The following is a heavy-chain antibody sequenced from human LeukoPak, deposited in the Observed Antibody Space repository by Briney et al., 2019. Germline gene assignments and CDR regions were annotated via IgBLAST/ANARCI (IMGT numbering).Heavy chain of an antibody. D-gene: IGHD5-18*01. CDR3: AKMVSPYYYFDY. CDR1: GFTFSSYG. CDR2: IRYDGSNK. J-gene: IGHJ4*02. V-gene: IGHV3-30*02. Sequence: GGSLRLSCAASGFTFSSYGMHWVRQAPGKGLEWVAFIRYDGSNKYYADSVKGRSTISRDNSKNTLYLQMNSLRAEDTAVYYCAKMVSPYYYFDYWGQGTLVTVSS.